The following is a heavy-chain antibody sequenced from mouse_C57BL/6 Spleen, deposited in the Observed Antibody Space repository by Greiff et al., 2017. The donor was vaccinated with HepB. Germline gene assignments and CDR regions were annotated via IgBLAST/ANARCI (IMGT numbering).Heavy chain of an antibody. D-gene: IGHD1-1*01. V-gene: IGHV1-69*01. J-gene: IGHJ2*01. CDR1: GYTFTSYW. Sequence: QVQLQQPGAELVMPGASVKLSCKASGYTFTSYWMHWVKQRPGQGLEWIGEIDPSDSYTNYNQKFKGKSTLTVDKSSSTAYMQLSSLTSEDSAVYYCARKGNYYYGSSPYFDYWGQGTTLTVSS. CDR2: IDPSDSYT. CDR3: ARKGNYYYGSSPYFDY.